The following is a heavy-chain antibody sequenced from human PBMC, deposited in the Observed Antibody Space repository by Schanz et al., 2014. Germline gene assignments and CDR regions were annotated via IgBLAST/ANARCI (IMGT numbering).Heavy chain of an antibody. J-gene: IGHJ4*02. CDR2: MSWNAGSL. CDR1: GFRFDDYA. V-gene: IGHV3-9*01. CDR3: VPMSIAAH. Sequence: EVKLLESGGGLVQPGRSLRLSCVASGFRFDDYAMHWVRQAPGKGLEWVSGMSWNAGSLGYGDSVKGRFTISRDNAKNSLYLQMNSLRAEDTAVYYCVPMSIAAHWGQGTLVTVSS. D-gene: IGHD6-6*01.